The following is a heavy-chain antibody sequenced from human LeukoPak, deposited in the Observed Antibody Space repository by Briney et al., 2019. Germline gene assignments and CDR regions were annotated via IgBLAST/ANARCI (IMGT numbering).Heavy chain of an antibody. CDR2: VYSGGST. V-gene: IGHV3-53*01. CDR1: GFTVSSNY. J-gene: IGHJ4*02. CDR3: ARGPRGSYSVDY. D-gene: IGHD1-26*01. Sequence: GGSLRLSCAASGFTVSSNYMSWVRQAPGKGLEWVSVVYSGGSTYYADSVKGRFIISTENSKNTLYLQMNSLRAEDTAMYYCARGPRGSYSVDYWGQGTLVTVSP.